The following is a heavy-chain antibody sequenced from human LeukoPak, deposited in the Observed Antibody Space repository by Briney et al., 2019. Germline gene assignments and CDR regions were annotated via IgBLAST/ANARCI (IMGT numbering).Heavy chain of an antibody. V-gene: IGHV3-11*01. Sequence: GSLRLSCAASGFTFSDYYMSWIRQAPGKGLEWVSYISSSGSTIYYADSVKGRFTISRDNAKNSLYLQMNSLRAEDTAVYYCARGGYCSSTSCYTGGLGYWGQGTLVTVSS. CDR2: ISSSGSTI. CDR1: GFTFSDYY. CDR3: ARGGYCSSTSCYTGGLGY. J-gene: IGHJ4*02. D-gene: IGHD2-2*02.